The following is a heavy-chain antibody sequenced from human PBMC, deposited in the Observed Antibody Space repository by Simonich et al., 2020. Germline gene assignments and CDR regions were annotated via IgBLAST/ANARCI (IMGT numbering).Heavy chain of an antibody. CDR3: ARDRNWGWFDP. D-gene: IGHD7-27*01. CDR2: ISYDGSNK. Sequence: QVQLVESGGGVVQPGRSLRLSCAASGFTFSSYAMHWVRQAPGKGLERGEVISYDGSNKYYADSVKGRFTISRDNSKNTLYLQMNSLRAEDTAVYYCARDRNWGWFDPWGQGTLVTVSS. V-gene: IGHV3-30*07. CDR1: GFTFSSYA. J-gene: IGHJ5*02.